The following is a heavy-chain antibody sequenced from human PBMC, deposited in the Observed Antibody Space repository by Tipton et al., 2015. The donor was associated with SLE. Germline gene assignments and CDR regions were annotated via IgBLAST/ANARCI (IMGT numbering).Heavy chain of an antibody. J-gene: IGHJ6*04. Sequence: LRLSCAASGFNFSGYWMSWVRQAPGKGLEWIGEINHSGSTNYNPSLKSRVTISVDTSKNQFSLKLSSVTAADTAVYFCARGTTLRFGHKVWGKGTTVTVSS. CDR2: INHSGST. CDR3: ARGTTLRFGHKV. D-gene: IGHD3-3*01. V-gene: IGHV4-34*01. CDR1: GFNFSGYW.